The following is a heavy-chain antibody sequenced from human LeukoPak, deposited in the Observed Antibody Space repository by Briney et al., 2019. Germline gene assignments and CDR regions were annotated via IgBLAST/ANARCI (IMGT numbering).Heavy chain of an antibody. CDR3: VRDWGYDSSGYWQKYFDT. J-gene: IGHJ4*02. D-gene: IGHD3-22*01. Sequence: MPGGSLRLSCAASGFTFSSYILSWVRQAPGKGLEWVSSISGSSNYIYYADSVKGRFTISRDNAKNTLYLQMNSLRAEDTAVYYCVRDWGYDSSGYWQKYFDTWGQGTLVTVSS. CDR1: GFTFSSYI. V-gene: IGHV3-21*01. CDR2: ISGSSNYI.